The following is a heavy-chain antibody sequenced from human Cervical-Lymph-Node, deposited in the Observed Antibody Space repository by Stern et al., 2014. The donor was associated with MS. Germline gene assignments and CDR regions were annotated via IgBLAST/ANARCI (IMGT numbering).Heavy chain of an antibody. V-gene: IGHV2-5*01. CDR2: SYWYADK. CDR3: TRSRSYTYGAKRAWYFDL. D-gene: IGHD4-23*01. CDR1: GFSFSTGEVG. J-gene: IGHJ2*01. Sequence: ESGPTLVKTTQTLTLTCTFSGFSFSTGEVGVGWIRQHPGKDLEWLGISYWYADKRYSPSLQGRLTITKDTSKSQVVLTMTNMDPVDTATYYCTRSRSYTYGAKRAWYFDLWGRGTHVTVAS.